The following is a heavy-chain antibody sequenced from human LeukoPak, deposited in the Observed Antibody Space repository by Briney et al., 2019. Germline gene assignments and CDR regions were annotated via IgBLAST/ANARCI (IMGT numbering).Heavy chain of an antibody. CDR3: ARLAYCSNDVCYSNYYYSMDV. J-gene: IGHJ6*03. CDR2: IYPDDCDT. D-gene: IGHD2-8*01. Sequence: GAPLKISFKGSGSPFSSYWIGWGRRMPGKGLEWMGIIYPDDCDTRFSTSFQGQVNISADKSIITAYLQWSSLKASDTAMYYCARLAYCSNDVCYSNYYYSMDVWGKVTTVTVSS. CDR1: GSPFSSYW. V-gene: IGHV5-51*01.